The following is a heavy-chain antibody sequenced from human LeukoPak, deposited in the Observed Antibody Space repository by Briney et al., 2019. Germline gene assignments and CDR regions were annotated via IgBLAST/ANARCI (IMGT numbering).Heavy chain of an antibody. D-gene: IGHD3-22*01. CDR1: GGSFSGYY. V-gene: IGHV4-34*01. J-gene: IGHJ4*02. CDR3: ARSSYYDSSGYYGARGLFDY. CDR2: INHSGST. Sequence: SETLSLTCAVYGGSFSGYYWSWIRQPPRKGLEWIGEINHSGSTNYNPSLKSRVTISVDTSKNQFSLKLSSVTAADTAVYYCARSSYYDSSGYYGARGLFDYWGQGTLVTVSS.